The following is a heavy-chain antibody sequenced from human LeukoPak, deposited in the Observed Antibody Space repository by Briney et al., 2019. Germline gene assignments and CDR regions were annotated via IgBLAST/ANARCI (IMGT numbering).Heavy chain of an antibody. Sequence: GGSLRLSCAASGNYWMHWVRQVPGKGLVWVSHINSDGSWTSYADSVKGRFTIFRDNSKNTLYLHMNSLRGEDTAVYYCAKRTSSRAFDYWGQGTLVTVSS. V-gene: IGHV3-74*01. CDR2: INSDGSWT. D-gene: IGHD6-13*01. J-gene: IGHJ4*02. CDR3: AKRTSSRAFDY. CDR1: GNYW.